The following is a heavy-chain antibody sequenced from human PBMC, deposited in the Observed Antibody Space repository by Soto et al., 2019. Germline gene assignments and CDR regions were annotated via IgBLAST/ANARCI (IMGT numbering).Heavy chain of an antibody. CDR2: LSTDGRTS. J-gene: IGHJ4*02. D-gene: IGHD3-3*01. V-gene: IGHV3-30*03. CDR1: GFAFSSYN. Sequence: QVQLVESGGGVVQPGRSLRLSCSASGFAFSSYNMHWVRQAPGKGPEWLAILSTDGRTSYYADSLRGRFTISRYNSRNTLVLQMNILGADDTAVSYCASDFEWHFDYWGQGTLVTVSP. CDR3: ASDFEWHFDY.